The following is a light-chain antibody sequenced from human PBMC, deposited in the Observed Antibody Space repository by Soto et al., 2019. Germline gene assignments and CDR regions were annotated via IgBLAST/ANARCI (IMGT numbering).Light chain of an antibody. V-gene: IGKV3-15*01. CDR1: QDISTT. CDR2: SAS. CDR3: QQYKNWPLT. Sequence: ETVMTQSPATLSVSPGERAILSCRASQDISTTLAWYQQKPGQAPRLLIYSASTRATGIPAGFSGSGSGTEFTLTISSLQSEDFAVFYCQQYKNWPLTFGGGTKVEIK. J-gene: IGKJ4*01.